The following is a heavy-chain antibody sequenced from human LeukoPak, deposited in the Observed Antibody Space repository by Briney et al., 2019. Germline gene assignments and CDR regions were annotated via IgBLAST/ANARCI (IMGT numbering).Heavy chain of an antibody. V-gene: IGHV1-2*06. J-gene: IGHJ5*02. CDR2: INPNGGGT. CDR1: GYTFTNYY. CDR3: ARVETYYFTP. D-gene: IGHD3-10*01. Sequence: ASVKVSCKASGYTFTNYYMHWVRQAPGQGLEWMGRINPNGGGTNYAQKFQGRVTMTRDTSITTAYMELSRLRPDDTAVYYCARVETYYFTPWGQGTLVTVSS.